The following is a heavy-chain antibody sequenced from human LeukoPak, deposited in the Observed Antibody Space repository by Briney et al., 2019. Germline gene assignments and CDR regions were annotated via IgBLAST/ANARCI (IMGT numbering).Heavy chain of an antibody. D-gene: IGHD6-19*01. CDR1: GLPLSSSGVG. CDR3: AHTTYISGWFGY. Sequence: SGPTLVNPTQTLTLTCTFSGLPLSSSGVGVGWIRQPQGKALECLALIYWDDEKRYSPSLKSRLTITKDTSKNQVVLTMTNMDPVDTATYYCAHTTYISGWFGYWGQGTLVTVSS. J-gene: IGHJ4*02. V-gene: IGHV2-5*02. CDR2: IYWDDEK.